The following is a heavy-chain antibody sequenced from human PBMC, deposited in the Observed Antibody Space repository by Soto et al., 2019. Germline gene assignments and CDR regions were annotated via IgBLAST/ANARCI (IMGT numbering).Heavy chain of an antibody. CDR3: ARESEALTSNLDS. CDR2: ISSTTNYI. V-gene: IGHV3-21*06. J-gene: IGHJ4*02. Sequence: PGGSLRLSCAASGFTFTRYSMNWVRHAPGKGLEWVSSISSTTNYIYYGDSMKGRFTISRDNAKNSLYLEMNSLRAEDTAVYYCARESEALTSNLDSWGQGTLVTVSS. CDR1: GFTFTRYS.